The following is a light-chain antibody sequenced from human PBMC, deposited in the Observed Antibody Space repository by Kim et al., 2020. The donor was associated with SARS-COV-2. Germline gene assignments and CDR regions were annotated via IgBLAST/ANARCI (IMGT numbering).Light chain of an antibody. Sequence: QSVLTQPPSASAAPGQKVTISCSGSSSNIGNNYVSWYQQLPGTAPKLLIYDNNKRPSGIPDRFSGSKSGTSATLGITGLQTGDEADYYCGTWDGSLSVGVFGGGTQLTVL. CDR3: GTWDGSLSVGV. V-gene: IGLV1-51*01. CDR1: SSNIGNNY. CDR2: DNN. J-gene: IGLJ3*02.